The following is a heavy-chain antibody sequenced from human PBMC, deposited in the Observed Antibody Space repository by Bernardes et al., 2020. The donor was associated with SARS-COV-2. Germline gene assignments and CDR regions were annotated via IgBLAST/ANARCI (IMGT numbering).Heavy chain of an antibody. CDR1: GFDFSDYW. CDR3: VRSAGMDV. J-gene: IGHJ6*02. V-gene: IGHV3-7*03. Sequence: GGSLCLSCAGSGFDFSDYWMTWVRQAPGKGLEWVANIKRDGSATYYVDSVKGRFTISRDNAKNLVFLQMNSLRAEDTAVFYCVRSAGMDVWGQGTMVTVSS. CDR2: IKRDGSAT.